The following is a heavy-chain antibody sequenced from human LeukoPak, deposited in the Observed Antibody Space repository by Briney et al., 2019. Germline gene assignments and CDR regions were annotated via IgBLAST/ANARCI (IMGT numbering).Heavy chain of an antibody. Sequence: GASVKVSCKASGYTFTDYYIHWVRQAPGQGLEWMGWINPKSGDTNYAQKFQGRVTMTKYTYINTAHMELSRLTSDDTAVYYCARSYNWNPSRGAFDPWGQGTLVTVSS. V-gene: IGHV1-2*02. CDR2: INPKSGDT. D-gene: IGHD1-1*01. CDR1: GYTFTDYY. J-gene: IGHJ5*02. CDR3: ARSYNWNPSRGAFDP.